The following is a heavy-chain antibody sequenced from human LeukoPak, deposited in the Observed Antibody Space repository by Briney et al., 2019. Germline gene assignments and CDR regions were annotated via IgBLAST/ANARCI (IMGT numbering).Heavy chain of an antibody. CDR1: GYTFTSYY. Sequence: GASVKVSCKASGYTFTSYYMHWVRQAPGQGLEWMGGIIPIFGTANYAQKFQGRVTITTDESTSTAYMELSSLRSEDTAVYYCARDLGYCSGGSCFDYWGQGTLVTVSS. V-gene: IGHV1-69*05. D-gene: IGHD2-15*01. CDR2: IIPIFGTA. CDR3: ARDLGYCSGGSCFDY. J-gene: IGHJ4*02.